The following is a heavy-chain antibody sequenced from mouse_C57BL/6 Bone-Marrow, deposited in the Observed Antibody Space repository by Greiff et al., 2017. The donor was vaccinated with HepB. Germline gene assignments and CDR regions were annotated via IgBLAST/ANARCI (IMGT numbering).Heavy chain of an antibody. CDR3: AVYYGSSYHFDY. J-gene: IGHJ2*01. Sequence: VQLQQSGAELARPGASVKLSCKASGYTFTSYGISWVKQRTGQGLEWIGEIYPRSGNTYYNEKFKGKATLTADKSSSTAYMELRSLTSEDSAVYFCAVYYGSSYHFDYWGQGTTLTVSS. D-gene: IGHD1-1*01. CDR2: IYPRSGNT. V-gene: IGHV1-81*01. CDR1: GYTFTSYG.